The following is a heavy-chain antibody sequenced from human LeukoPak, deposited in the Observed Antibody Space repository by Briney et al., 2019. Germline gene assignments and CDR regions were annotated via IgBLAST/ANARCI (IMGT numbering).Heavy chain of an antibody. CDR1: GFTFSSYG. Sequence: PGGSLRLSCAASGFTFSSYGMHWVRQAPGKGLEWVAVISYDGSNKYYADSVKGRFTISRDNSKNTLYLQMNSLRAEDTAVYYCARDEVYSHDILTGYLDYWGQGTLVTVSS. D-gene: IGHD3-9*01. V-gene: IGHV3-30*03. CDR2: ISYDGSNK. CDR3: ARDEVYSHDILTGYLDY. J-gene: IGHJ4*02.